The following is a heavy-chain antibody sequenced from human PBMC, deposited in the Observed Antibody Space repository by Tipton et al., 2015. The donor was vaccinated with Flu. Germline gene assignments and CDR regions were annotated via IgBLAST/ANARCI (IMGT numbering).Heavy chain of an antibody. D-gene: IGHD1-14*01. Sequence: VQLVQSGGGVVQPGRSLRLSCAASGFTFSTYWMSWVRQAPGKGLEWVANIKGDGSEIYYVGSVKGRFTISRDNAERSLHLHMNSLRAEDTAVYYCATDTNHGIFEDWGQGTLVTVSS. CDR1: GFTFSTYW. V-gene: IGHV3-7*01. CDR2: IKGDGSEI. J-gene: IGHJ4*02. CDR3: ATDTNHGIFED.